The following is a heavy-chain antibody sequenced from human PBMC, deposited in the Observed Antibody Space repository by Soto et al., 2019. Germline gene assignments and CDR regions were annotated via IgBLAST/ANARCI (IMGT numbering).Heavy chain of an antibody. V-gene: IGHV3-15*01. J-gene: IGHJ3*02. CDR1: GFTFSNAW. D-gene: IGHD7-27*01. CDR3: TASLTAGAFDI. CDR2: IISKKDGGAR. Sequence: EVQLVESGGGLVKPGGSLRLSCEASGFTFSNAWMSWVRQAPGKGLEWVGRIISKKDGGARDYTEPVKGRFSISGDDSYNAIYLEMNNLTTEDTAVYYCTASLTAGAFDIWGQGTIVTVSS.